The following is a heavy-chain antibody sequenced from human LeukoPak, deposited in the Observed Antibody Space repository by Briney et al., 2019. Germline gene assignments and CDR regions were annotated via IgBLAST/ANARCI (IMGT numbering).Heavy chain of an antibody. CDR2: ISGSSGRT. CDR1: GFTFSSYA. J-gene: IGHJ4*02. D-gene: IGHD2-15*01. CDR3: AKDAAYCGGGSCFSPYYFDY. Sequence: GGSLRLSCTASGFTFSSYAMSWVRQAPGKGLEWVSAISGSSGRTYYADSVKGRFTISRDNSKNTLYLQMNSLRAEDTAVYYCAKDAAYCGGGSCFSPYYFDYWGPGTLVTVSS. V-gene: IGHV3-23*01.